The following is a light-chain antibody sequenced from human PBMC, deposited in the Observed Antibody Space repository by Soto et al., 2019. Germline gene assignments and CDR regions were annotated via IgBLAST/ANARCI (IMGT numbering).Light chain of an antibody. CDR1: SSDVGGYNY. CDR3: SSYTRSRTYA. CDR2: DVT. J-gene: IGLJ1*01. Sequence: QSVLTQPASLSGSPGQSITVSCTGTSSDVGGYNYVSWYQQHPGKVPKLMIYDVTNRPSGISNRFCASKSGNTASLTISGLQAEDEADYYWSSYTRSRTYAFGIGTKVTAL. V-gene: IGLV2-14*01.